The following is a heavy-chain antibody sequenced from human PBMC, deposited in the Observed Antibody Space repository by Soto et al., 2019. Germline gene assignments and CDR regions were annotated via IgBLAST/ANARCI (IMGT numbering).Heavy chain of an antibody. Sequence: SETLSLTCAVSGGSISSSNWWSWVRQPPGKGLEWIGEIYHSGSTNYNPSLKSRVTISVDKSKNQFSLKLSSVTAADTAVYYCASVRGGYYYAMDVWAQGTKVTGSS. D-gene: IGHD3-10*02. J-gene: IGHJ6*02. CDR1: GGSISSSNW. CDR2: IYHSGST. V-gene: IGHV4-4*02. CDR3: ASVRGGYYYAMDV.